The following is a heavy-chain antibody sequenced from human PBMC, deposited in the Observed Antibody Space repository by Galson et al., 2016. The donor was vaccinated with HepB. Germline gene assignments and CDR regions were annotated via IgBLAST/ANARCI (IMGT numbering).Heavy chain of an antibody. D-gene: IGHD5-18*01. Sequence: SLRLSCAASGFAFNTYWMSWVRHAPGKGLEWVANIKQDASEKYYVDSVKGRFTISRDNAKNSLYLQMNSLTADDTAVYYCARECSYGYYYFYGVDVWGQGTTVTVSS. CDR1: GFAFNTYW. CDR3: ARECSYGYYYFYGVDV. V-gene: IGHV3-7*01. J-gene: IGHJ6*02. CDR2: IKQDASEK.